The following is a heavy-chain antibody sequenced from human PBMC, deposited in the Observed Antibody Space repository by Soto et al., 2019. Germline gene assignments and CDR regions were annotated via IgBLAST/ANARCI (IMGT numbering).Heavy chain of an antibody. CDR2: IYPGDSDT. CDR3: ARLYLGVVGPSLI. V-gene: IGHV5-51*01. D-gene: IGHD3-3*01. J-gene: IGHJ3*02. Sequence: GESLKISCKGSGCSFTSYWIGWVRQMPGKGLEWMGIIYPGDSDTRYSPSFQGQVTISADKSISTAYPQWSSLKASDTAMYYCARLYLGVVGPSLIWGQGTMVTVSS. CDR1: GCSFTSYW.